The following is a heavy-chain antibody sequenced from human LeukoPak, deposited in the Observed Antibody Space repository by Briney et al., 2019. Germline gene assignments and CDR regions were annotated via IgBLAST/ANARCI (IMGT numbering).Heavy chain of an antibody. CDR2: INPNSGGT. Sequence: ASVKVSCKASGYTFTGYYMHWVRQAPGQGLERMGWINPNSGGTNYAQKFQGRVTMTRDTSISTAYMELSRLRSDDTAVYYCGRLDSNGYYYNYWGQGTLVTVYS. CDR3: GRLDSNGYYYNY. CDR1: GYTFTGYY. V-gene: IGHV1-2*02. J-gene: IGHJ4*02. D-gene: IGHD3-22*01.